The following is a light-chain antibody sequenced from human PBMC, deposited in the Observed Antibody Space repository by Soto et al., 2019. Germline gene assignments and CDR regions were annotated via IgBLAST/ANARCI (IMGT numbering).Light chain of an antibody. CDR2: DVN. J-gene: IGLJ1*01. CDR3: CSYAGSNTLYV. Sequence: QSALTQPRSVSGSPGQSVTISCTGSYSDIGDYDYVSWYQQVPGEAPKLIISDVNKLPSGVPARFSGSKSGNTASLTISGLQAEDEAEYYCCSYAGSNTLYVFGTGTKVTVL. CDR1: YSDIGDYDY. V-gene: IGLV2-11*01.